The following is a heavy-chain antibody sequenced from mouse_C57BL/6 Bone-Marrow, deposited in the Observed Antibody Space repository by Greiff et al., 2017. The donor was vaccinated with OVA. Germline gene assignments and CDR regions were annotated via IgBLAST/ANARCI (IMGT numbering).Heavy chain of an antibody. CDR3: ARRLRGSSPYWYFDV. V-gene: IGHV1-61*01. Sequence: QVQLQQPGAELVRPGSSVKLSCKASGYTFTSYWMDWVKQRPGQGLEWIGNIYPSDSETHYNQKFQDKATLTVDKSSSTAYMQLSSLTSEDSAVYYCARRLRGSSPYWYFDVWGTGTTVTVSS. CDR2: IYPSDSET. CDR1: GYTFTSYW. D-gene: IGHD1-1*01. J-gene: IGHJ1*03.